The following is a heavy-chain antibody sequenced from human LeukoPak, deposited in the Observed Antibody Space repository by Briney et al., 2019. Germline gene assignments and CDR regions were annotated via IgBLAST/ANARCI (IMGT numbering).Heavy chain of an antibody. CDR1: GGSISSYY. Sequence: SETLSLTCTVSGGSISSYYWSWIRQPAGKGLEWIGRIYTSGSTNYNPPLKSRVTMSVDTSKNQFSLKLSSVTAADTAVYYCARDQVAGTMYYFDYWGQGTLVTVSP. CDR3: ARDQVAGTMYYFDY. CDR2: IYTSGST. D-gene: IGHD6-19*01. J-gene: IGHJ4*02. V-gene: IGHV4-4*07.